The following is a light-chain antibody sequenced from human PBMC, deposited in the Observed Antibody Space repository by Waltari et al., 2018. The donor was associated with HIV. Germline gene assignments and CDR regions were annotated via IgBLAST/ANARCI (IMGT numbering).Light chain of an antibody. J-gene: IGKJ4*01. Sequence: EIVMTQSPDALAVSLGERATINCTYSQSVLASSANQHYLAWYQQRPGQPPTLLIYLASSRESGFPDRFSGSVSGTDFALTISSLQAEDVSVYYCQQYFLTPFTFGGGTKVEIK. CDR1: QSVLASSANQHY. V-gene: IGKV4-1*01. CDR3: QQYFLTPFT. CDR2: LAS.